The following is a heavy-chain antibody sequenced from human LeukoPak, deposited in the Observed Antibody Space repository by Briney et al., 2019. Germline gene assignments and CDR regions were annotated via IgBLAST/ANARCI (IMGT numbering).Heavy chain of an antibody. CDR3: ATKGAPSRPSVDTAMVPWVTPYSADYYMDV. V-gene: IGHV1-69*05. CDR1: GGTFSSYA. Sequence: AASVKVSCKASGGTFSSYAISWVRQAPGQGLEWMGGIIPIFGTANYAQKFQGRVTITTDESTSTAYMELSSLRSEDMAVYYCATKGAPSRPSVDTAMVPWVTPYSADYYMDVWGKGTTVTVSS. J-gene: IGHJ6*03. CDR2: IIPIFGTA. D-gene: IGHD5-18*01.